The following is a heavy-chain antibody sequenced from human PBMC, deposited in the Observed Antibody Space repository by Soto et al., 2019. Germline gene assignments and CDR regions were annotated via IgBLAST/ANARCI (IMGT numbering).Heavy chain of an antibody. J-gene: IGHJ3*01. V-gene: IGHV3-21*05. CDR1: GFTFSSYS. D-gene: IGHD3-10*01. Sequence: EVQLVESGGGLVQPGGSLRLSCAASGFTFSSYSMNWVRQAPGKGLEWVSYISSSSSYIYYADSVKGRFTISRDNSKNSLYLQMNSLRAEDTAVYYCASRGLFGWANDAFDFWGQGTMVTVSS. CDR2: ISSSSSYI. CDR3: ASRGLFGWANDAFDF.